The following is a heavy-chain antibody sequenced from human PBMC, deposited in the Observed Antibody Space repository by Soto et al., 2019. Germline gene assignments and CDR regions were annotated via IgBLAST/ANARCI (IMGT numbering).Heavy chain of an antibody. CDR2: IYYSGIT. CDR1: GGSISSYY. V-gene: IGHV4-59*01. CDR3: ARDRQVAAGLSNWFDP. Sequence: PSETLSLTCTVSGGSISSYYWCWIRQPPGKGLEWIGYIYYSGITNYNPSLKSRVTISVDTSKNQFSLKLSSVTAADTAVYYCARDRQVAAGLSNWFDPWGQGTLVTVSS. J-gene: IGHJ5*02. D-gene: IGHD6-13*01.